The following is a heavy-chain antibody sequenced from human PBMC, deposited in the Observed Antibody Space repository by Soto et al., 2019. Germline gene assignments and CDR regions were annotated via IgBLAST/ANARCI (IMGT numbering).Heavy chain of an antibody. CDR3: ATRVQDPGKYYYGMDV. V-gene: IGHV5-51*01. CDR1: GYSFTSYW. D-gene: IGHD6-13*01. Sequence: GESLKISCXGSGYSFTSYWIGWVRQMPGKGLEWMGIIYPGDSDTRYSPSFQGQVTISADKSISTAYLQWSSLKASATAMYYCATRVQDPGKYYYGMDVWGQGTTVTVSS. CDR2: IYPGDSDT. J-gene: IGHJ6*02.